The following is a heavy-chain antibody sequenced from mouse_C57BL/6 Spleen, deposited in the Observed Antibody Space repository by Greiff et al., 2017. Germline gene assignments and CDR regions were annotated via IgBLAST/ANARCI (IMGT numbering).Heavy chain of an antibody. D-gene: IGHD2-3*01. CDR1: GYTFTDYY. V-gene: IGHV1-19*01. CDR2: INPYNGGT. CDR3: ARRRPDGYDWYFDV. Sequence: VQLQQSGPVLVKPGASVKMSCKASGYTFTDYYMNWVKQSHGKSLEWIGVINPYNGGTSYNQKFKGKATLTVDKSSSTAYMELNSLTSEDSAVYYCARRRPDGYDWYFDVWGTGTTVTVSS. J-gene: IGHJ1*03.